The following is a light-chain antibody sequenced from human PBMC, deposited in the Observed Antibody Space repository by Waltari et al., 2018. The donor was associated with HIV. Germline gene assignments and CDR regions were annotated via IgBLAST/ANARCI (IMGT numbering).Light chain of an antibody. CDR2: GAT. CDR3: QQYDNWPGT. J-gene: IGKJ1*01. V-gene: IGKV3-15*01. Sequence: IVMTQSPAALSVSPGERATLSCRASQRVSSNLAWYQQKPGQAPRLLIDGATNRATGIPARCSGSGSGTEFTLTISSLQSEDFVVYSCQQYDNWPGTFGQGTKVEI. CDR1: QRVSSN.